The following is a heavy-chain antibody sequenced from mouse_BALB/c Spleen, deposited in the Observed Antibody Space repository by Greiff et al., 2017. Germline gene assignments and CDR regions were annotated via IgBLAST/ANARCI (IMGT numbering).Heavy chain of an antibody. V-gene: IGHV5-6-3*01. D-gene: IGHD4-1*01. CDR1: GFTFSSYG. J-gene: IGHJ4*01. CDR2: INSNGGST. CDR3: ARLTNYAMDY. Sequence: DVKLVESGGGLVQPGGSLKLSCAASGFTFSSYGMSWVRQTPDKRLELVATINSNGGSTYYPDSVKGRFTISRDNAKNTLYLQMSSLKSEDTAMYYCARLTNYAMDYWGQGTSVTVSS.